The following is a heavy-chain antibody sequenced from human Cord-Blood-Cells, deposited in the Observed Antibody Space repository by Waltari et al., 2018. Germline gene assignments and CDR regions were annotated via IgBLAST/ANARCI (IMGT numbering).Heavy chain of an antibody. V-gene: IGHV1-2*02. Sequence: QVQLVQSGAEVKKPGASVKVSCTASGYTFTGYYMHCVRQAPGQGLEWMGWINPNSGGTNYAQKFQGRVTMTRDTSISTAYMELSRLRSDDTAVYYCARGTYYYDSSGYYSGYFQHWGQGTLVTVSS. D-gene: IGHD3-22*01. J-gene: IGHJ1*01. CDR1: GYTFTGYY. CDR3: ARGTYYYDSSGYYSGYFQH. CDR2: INPNSGGT.